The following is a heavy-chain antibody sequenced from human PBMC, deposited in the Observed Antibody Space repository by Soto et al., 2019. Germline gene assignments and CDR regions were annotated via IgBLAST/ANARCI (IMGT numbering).Heavy chain of an antibody. D-gene: IGHD3-10*01. CDR2: IAVGSGNT. V-gene: IGHV1-58*01. CDR1: GFTFTSSA. CDR3: AADGYYYGSGGPNWFDP. Sequence: SVKVSCKASGFTFTSSAVQWVRQARGQRLEWIGWIAVGSGNTNYAQKFQERVTITRDMSTSTAYMELSSLRSEDTAVYYCAADGYYYGSGGPNWFDPWGQGTLVTVPQ. J-gene: IGHJ5*02.